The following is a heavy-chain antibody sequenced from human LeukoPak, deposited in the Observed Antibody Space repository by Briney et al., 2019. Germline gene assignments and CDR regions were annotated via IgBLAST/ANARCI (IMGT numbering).Heavy chain of an antibody. CDR3: ARDVSPHGPDAFDI. D-gene: IGHD2-8*01. V-gene: IGHV1-18*01. J-gene: IGHJ3*02. CDR1: GYTFTNYG. Sequence: GASVKVSCKAPGYTFTNYGINWVRQAPGQGLEWMGWINAYNGNTNYAQKLQGRVTMTPDTSTSTAYMELRSLRSDDTAVYYCARDVSPHGPDAFDIWGQGTMVTVSS. CDR2: INAYNGNT.